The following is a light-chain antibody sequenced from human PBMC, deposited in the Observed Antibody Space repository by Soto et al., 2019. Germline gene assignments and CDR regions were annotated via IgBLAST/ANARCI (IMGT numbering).Light chain of an antibody. CDR3: SSYAGAVA. CDR1: SGDVWTYNL. CDR2: EGS. V-gene: IGLV2-23*01. J-gene: IGLJ2*01. Sequence: QSALTQPASVSGSPGQSITISCTGTSGDVWTYNLVSWYQHHPGKAPKLMIYEGSNRPSGVSHRFSGSQSGNTASLTISGLQAEDEADYYCSSYAGAVAFGGGTKLTVL.